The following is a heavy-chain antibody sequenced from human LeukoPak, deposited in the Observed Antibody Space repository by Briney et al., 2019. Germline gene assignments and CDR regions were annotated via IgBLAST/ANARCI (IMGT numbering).Heavy chain of an antibody. J-gene: IGHJ4*02. CDR2: INSDGSSI. CDR1: GFTFSNYW. V-gene: IGHV3-74*01. Sequence: GGSLRLSCAASGFTFSNYWMHWVRQAPGKGLVWVSRINSDGSSITSADSVKGRFTISRDNAKNTLYLQMNSLRAEDTAVYYCAKGGATVIDYWGQGTLVTVSS. D-gene: IGHD4-17*01. CDR3: AKGGATVIDY.